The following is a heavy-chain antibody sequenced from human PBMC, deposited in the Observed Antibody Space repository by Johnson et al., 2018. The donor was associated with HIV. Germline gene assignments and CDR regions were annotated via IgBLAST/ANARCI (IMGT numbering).Heavy chain of an antibody. J-gene: IGHJ3*02. D-gene: IGHD2-15*01. V-gene: IGHV3-15*01. CDR2: IKSTTDGGTT. CDR1: GFIFNNAW. Sequence: EVQLVESGGGLVKPGGSLRLSCAASGFIFNNAWMTWFRQAPGKGLEWVGRIKSTTDGGTTDYATAIKGRFTISRDDSKSMVYLQMNSLKTDDTAVYYCSTGDILVVVSARLLPLRDAFDIWGQGTLVTVSS. CDR3: STGDILVVVSARLLPLRDAFDI.